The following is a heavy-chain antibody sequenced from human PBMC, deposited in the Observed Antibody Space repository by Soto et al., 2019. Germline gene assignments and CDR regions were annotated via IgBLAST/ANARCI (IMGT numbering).Heavy chain of an antibody. J-gene: IGHJ4*02. CDR2: ISSDGSEK. CDR3: AKGAVTTSLYYFDY. CDR1: GFTFSTYG. Sequence: QVQLVESGEGVVQPGRSLRLSCAAYGFTFSTYGVHWVRQAPGKGLEWVAVISSDGSEKYYAGSVKGRVSISRDNSKSTLYLQMDSLRAEDTAVYYCAKGAVTTSLYYFDYWGQGTLVTVSS. V-gene: IGHV3-30*18. D-gene: IGHD4-17*01.